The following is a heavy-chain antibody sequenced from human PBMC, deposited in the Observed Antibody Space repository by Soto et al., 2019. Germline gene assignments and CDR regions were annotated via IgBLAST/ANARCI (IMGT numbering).Heavy chain of an antibody. Sequence: GASVKVSCKASGGTFSSYAISWVRQAPGQGLEWMGGIIPIFGTANYAQKFQGRVTITADESTSTAYMELSSLRSEDTAVYYCARGTNIVXVPAAIPHYYYYYGMDVWGQGTTVTVSS. CDR2: IIPIFGTA. CDR1: GGTFSSYA. J-gene: IGHJ6*02. CDR3: ARGTNIVXVPAAIPHYYYYYGMDV. V-gene: IGHV1-69*13. D-gene: IGHD2-2*02.